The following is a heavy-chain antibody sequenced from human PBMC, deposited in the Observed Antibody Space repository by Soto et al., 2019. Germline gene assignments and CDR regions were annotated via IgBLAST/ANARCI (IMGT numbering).Heavy chain of an antibody. CDR3: AREWATVTILDY. Sequence: ASVKVSCKASGYTFTSYGISWVRQAPGQGLEWMGWISAYNGNTNYAQKLQGRVTMTTDTSTSTAYMELRSLRSDDTAAYYCAREWATVTILDYWGQGTLVTVSS. J-gene: IGHJ4*02. V-gene: IGHV1-18*04. CDR1: GYTFTSYG. D-gene: IGHD4-17*01. CDR2: ISAYNGNT.